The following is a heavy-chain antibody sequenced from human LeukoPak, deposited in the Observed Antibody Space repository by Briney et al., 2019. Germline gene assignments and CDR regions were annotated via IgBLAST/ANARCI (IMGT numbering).Heavy chain of an antibody. J-gene: IGHJ5*02. CDR1: GYTFTGYY. CDR2: INPNSGGT. V-gene: IGHV1-2*02. Sequence: ALVKVSCEASGYTFTGYYMHWARQAPGQGLEWMGWINPNSGGTNYAQKFQGRVTMTRDTSISTAYMELSRLRSDDTAVYYCAREARVTRSWFDPWGQGTLVTVSS. D-gene: IGHD4-17*01. CDR3: AREARVTRSWFDP.